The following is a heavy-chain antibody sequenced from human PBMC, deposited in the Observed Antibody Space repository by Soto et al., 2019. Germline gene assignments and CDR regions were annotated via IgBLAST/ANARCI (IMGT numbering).Heavy chain of an antibody. CDR2: INHIGST. CDR3: AGLFPYVSSGYHLNY. Sequence: PSETLSLTCAVYGGSFSGYYWSWIRQPPGKGLEWIGEINHIGSTNYNPSLKSRVTISVDTSKNQFSLKLNSVTAADTAVFYCAGLFPYVSSGYHLNYLGQGTLVTVSS. J-gene: IGHJ4*02. D-gene: IGHD3-22*01. CDR1: GGSFSGYY. V-gene: IGHV4-34*01.